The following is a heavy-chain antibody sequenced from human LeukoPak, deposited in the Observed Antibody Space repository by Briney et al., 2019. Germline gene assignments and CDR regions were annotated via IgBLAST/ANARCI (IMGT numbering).Heavy chain of an antibody. CDR3: ATDKSRGYDSSGYYYFPHYYYGMDV. CDR1: GGWISSGGYY. CDR2: IYYSGST. V-gene: IGHV4-31*03. D-gene: IGHD3-22*01. Sequence: PSETLSLTCTVSGGWISSGGYYGRWIRQHPGKGVEWSGYIYYSGSTYYNPSLKRRVTISVDMSKNHLSLKLISVSAADTAVYYCATDKSRGYDSSGYYYFPHYYYGMDVWGQGTTVTVSS. J-gene: IGHJ6*02.